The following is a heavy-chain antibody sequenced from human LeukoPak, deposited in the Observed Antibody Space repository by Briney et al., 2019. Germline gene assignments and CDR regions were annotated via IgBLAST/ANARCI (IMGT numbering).Heavy chain of an antibody. V-gene: IGHV4-31*03. J-gene: IGHJ4*02. CDR2: VYYSGST. D-gene: IGHD3-9*01. CDR3: ARAEKDLDIYESYFDY. CDR1: GGSISSGGYY. Sequence: SQTLSLTCTVSGGSISSGGYYWSWIRQHPGKGLEWIGYVYYSGSTYYNPSLKSRVTISVDTSKNQFSLKLSSVTAADTAVYYCARAEKDLDIYESYFDYWGQGTLVTVSS.